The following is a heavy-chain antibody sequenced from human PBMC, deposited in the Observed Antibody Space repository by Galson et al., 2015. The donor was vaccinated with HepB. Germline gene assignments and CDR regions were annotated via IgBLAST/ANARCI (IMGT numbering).Heavy chain of an antibody. J-gene: IGHJ4*02. CDR1: GFTFSSYG. CDR2: IWYDGSDK. CDR3: TRDQAGGFDY. V-gene: IGHV3-33*01. Sequence: SLRLSCAASGFTFSSYGMHWVRQAPGKGLEWVALIWYDGSDKFYADSVKGRFAISRDKAKNTLYLQMNSLRAEDTAVYYCTRDQAGGFDYWGQGTLVTVSS. D-gene: IGHD4-23*01.